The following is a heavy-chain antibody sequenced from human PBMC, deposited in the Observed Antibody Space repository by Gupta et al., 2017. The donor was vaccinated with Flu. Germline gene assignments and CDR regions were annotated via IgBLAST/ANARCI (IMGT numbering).Heavy chain of an antibody. D-gene: IGHD3-3*01. CDR2: IYWDDDK. J-gene: IGHJ4*02. V-gene: IGHV2-5*02. Sequence: SGVGVGWIRQPPGKALEWLALIYWDDDKRYSPSLKSRLTITKDTSKNQVVLTMTNMDPVDTATYYCAHWITIFGVVIFDYWGQGTLVTVSS. CDR1: SGVG. CDR3: AHWITIFGVVIFDY.